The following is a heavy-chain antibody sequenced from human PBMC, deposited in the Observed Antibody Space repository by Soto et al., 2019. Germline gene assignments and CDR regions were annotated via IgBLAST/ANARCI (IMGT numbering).Heavy chain of an antibody. D-gene: IGHD3-10*01. J-gene: IGHJ5*02. CDR2: IRSKAYGGTT. Sequence: GGSLRLSCTASGFTFGDYAMSWFRQAPGKGLEWVGFIRSKAYGGTTEYAASVKGRFTISRDDSKSIAYLQMNSLKTEDTAVYYCTRDPMVARHAYWWFDLWGQGTLVTVSS. V-gene: IGHV3-49*03. CDR1: GFTFGDYA. CDR3: TRDPMVARHAYWWFDL.